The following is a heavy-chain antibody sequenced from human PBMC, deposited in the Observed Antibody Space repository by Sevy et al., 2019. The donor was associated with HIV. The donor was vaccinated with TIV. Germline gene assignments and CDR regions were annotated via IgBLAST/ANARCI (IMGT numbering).Heavy chain of an antibody. V-gene: IGHV1-18*01. D-gene: IGHD4-17*01. CDR1: GYTFTSYG. CDR3: ARDSGTTVTGYFDY. Sequence: ASVKVSCKASGYTFTSYGISWVRQAPGQGLEWMGWNSAYNGNTNYAQKLQGRVTMTTDTSTSQAYMELRSLSSDDTAVYYCARDSGTTVTGYFDYWGQGTLVTVSS. J-gene: IGHJ4*02. CDR2: NSAYNGNT.